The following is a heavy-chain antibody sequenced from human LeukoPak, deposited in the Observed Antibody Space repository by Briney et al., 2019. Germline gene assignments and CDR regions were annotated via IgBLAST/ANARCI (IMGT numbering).Heavy chain of an antibody. D-gene: IGHD2-15*01. CDR3: AGQDIVVVATATRAFDI. V-gene: IGHV5-51*01. J-gene: IGHJ3*02. Sequence: GASLKISCTGSGYSFTSYWIAWVRQMPGKGLEWMGIIYPGDSDTRYSPSFQGQVTISADKSISTAYLQWNNLKASDTAMYYCAGQDIVVVATATRAFDIWGQGTMVTVSS. CDR2: IYPGDSDT. CDR1: GYSFTSYW.